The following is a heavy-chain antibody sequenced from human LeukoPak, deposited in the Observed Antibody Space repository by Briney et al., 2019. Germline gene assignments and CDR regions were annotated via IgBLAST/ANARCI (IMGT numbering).Heavy chain of an antibody. J-gene: IGHJ4*02. V-gene: IGHV3-15*01. CDR3: TTEVPEFAAAGGFDY. CDR2: IKSKTDGGTT. Sequence: GGSLRLSCAASGFTFSSYWMHWVRQAPGKGLEWVGRIKSKTDGGTTDYAAPVKGRFTISRDDSKNTLYLQMNSLKTEDTAVYYCTTEVPEFAAAGGFDYWGQGTLVTVSS. CDR1: GFTFSSYW. D-gene: IGHD6-13*01.